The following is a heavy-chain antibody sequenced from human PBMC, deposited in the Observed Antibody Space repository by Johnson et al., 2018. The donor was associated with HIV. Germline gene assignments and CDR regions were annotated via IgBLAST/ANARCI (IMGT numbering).Heavy chain of an antibody. CDR1: GFTFSDYY. CDR3: ARYQQLVRDGAFDI. Sequence: QVQLVESGGGLVKPGGSLRLSCAASGFTFSDYYMSWIRQAQGKGLEWISYISSSGSTRYYADSVKGRFTISRDNPKNSLYLQMNSLRAEDTAVYYCARYQQLVRDGAFDIWGQGTMVTVSS. V-gene: IGHV3-11*04. CDR2: ISSSGSTR. D-gene: IGHD6-13*01. J-gene: IGHJ3*02.